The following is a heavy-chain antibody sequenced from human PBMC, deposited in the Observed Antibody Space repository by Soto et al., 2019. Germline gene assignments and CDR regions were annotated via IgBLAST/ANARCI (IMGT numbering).Heavy chain of an antibody. D-gene: IGHD6-6*01. CDR2: TYYRSKWYN. V-gene: IGHV6-1*01. CDR3: ARDRTEYSSSFDY. Sequence: SQTLSLTCSISGDSVSSNSVAWNWIRQSPSRGLEWLGRTYYRSKWYNDYAVSVKSRITINPDTSKNQFSLQLNSVTPEDTAVYYCARDRTEYSSSFDYWGQGTLVTVSS. CDR1: GDSVSSNSVA. J-gene: IGHJ4*02.